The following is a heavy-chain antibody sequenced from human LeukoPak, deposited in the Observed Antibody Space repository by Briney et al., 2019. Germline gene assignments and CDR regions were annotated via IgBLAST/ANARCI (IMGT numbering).Heavy chain of an antibody. J-gene: IGHJ6*02. CDR2: ISYDGSNK. D-gene: IGHD3-10*01. V-gene: IGHV3-30*03. CDR3: VRDYYGSGSSSCGMDV. CDR1: GFTFSSYG. Sequence: GRSLRLSCAASGFTFSSYGMHWVRQAPGKGLEWVAVISYDGSNKYYADSVKGRFTISRDNSKNTLYLQMNSLRAEDTAVYYCVRDYYGSGSSSCGMDVWGQGTTVTVSS.